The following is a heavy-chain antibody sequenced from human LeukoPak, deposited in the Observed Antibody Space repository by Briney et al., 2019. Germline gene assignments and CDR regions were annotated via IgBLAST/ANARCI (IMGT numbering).Heavy chain of an antibody. CDR3: ARAWSCSGSYYGMDV. CDR2: IIPILGIA. J-gene: IGHJ6*02. V-gene: IGHV1-69*04. D-gene: IGHD1-26*01. Sequence: GASVKVSCKASGGTFSSYAISWVRQAPGQGLEWMGRIIPILGIANYAQKFQGRVTITADKSTSTAYMELSSLRSEDTAVYYCARAWSCSGSYYGMDVWGQGTRSPSP. CDR1: GGTFSSYA.